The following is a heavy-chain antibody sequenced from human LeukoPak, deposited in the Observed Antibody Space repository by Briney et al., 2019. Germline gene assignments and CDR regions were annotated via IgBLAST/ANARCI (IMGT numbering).Heavy chain of an antibody. V-gene: IGHV3-9*01. D-gene: IGHD3-22*01. CDR3: ARGFYYDSSGRPDGGAFDI. Sequence: PGGSLRLSCAASGFTFNDYAMQWVRQPPGKGLEWVSGISWNSGSIGYADSVKGRFTISRDNAKNSLYLQMSNLRAEDTAVYYCARGFYYDSSGRPDGGAFDIWGQGTMVTVSS. CDR1: GFTFNDYA. J-gene: IGHJ3*02. CDR2: ISWNSGSI.